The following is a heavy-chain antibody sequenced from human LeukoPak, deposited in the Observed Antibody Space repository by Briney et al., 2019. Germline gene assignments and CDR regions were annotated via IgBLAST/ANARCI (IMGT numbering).Heavy chain of an antibody. Sequence: SETLSLTCTVSGDSISSYYWSWIRQPAGKGLDWIGRIYASGNTNYNPSLESRVTMSVDTSKNQFSLNLNSVTAADTAVYFCAREGGSGWRAHDYWSQGTLVTVSS. CDR1: GDSISSYY. J-gene: IGHJ4*02. D-gene: IGHD6-19*01. CDR2: IYASGNT. V-gene: IGHV4-4*07. CDR3: AREGGSGWRAHDY.